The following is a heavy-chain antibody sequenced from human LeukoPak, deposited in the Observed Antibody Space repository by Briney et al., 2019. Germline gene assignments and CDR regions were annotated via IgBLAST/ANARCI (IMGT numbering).Heavy chain of an antibody. D-gene: IGHD3-22*01. CDR2: IIPIFGTA. Sequence: ASVKVSCKASGGTFSSYAISWVRQAPGQGLEWMGGIIPIFGTANYAQKFQGRVTITADESTSTAYMELSSLRSEDTAVYYCNLKGSEDYYDSSGYYYYFDYWGQGTLVTVSP. CDR1: GGTFSSYA. V-gene: IGHV1-69*13. J-gene: IGHJ4*02. CDR3: NLKGSEDYYDSSGYYYYFDY.